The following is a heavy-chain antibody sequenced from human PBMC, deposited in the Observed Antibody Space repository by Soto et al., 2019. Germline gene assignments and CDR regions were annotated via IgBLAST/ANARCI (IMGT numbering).Heavy chain of an antibody. CDR3: AKYRRTAAEGYTLDP. D-gene: IGHD6-13*01. CDR2: IFYTGST. V-gene: IGHV4-59*01. CDR1: GDSMNNFY. Sequence: SETLSLTCTVSGDSMNNFYWSWIRQPPGKTLEWIGNIFYTGSTTYNPSLESRITMSVDTSKNQFSLRLSSVSAADTAVYFCAKYRRTAAEGYTLDPWGQGTLVTVSS. J-gene: IGHJ5*02.